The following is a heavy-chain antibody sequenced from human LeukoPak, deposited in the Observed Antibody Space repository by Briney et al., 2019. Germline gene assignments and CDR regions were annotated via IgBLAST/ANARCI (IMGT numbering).Heavy chain of an antibody. J-gene: IGHJ5*02. V-gene: IGHV3-43*02. CDR2: ISGDGDNT. Sequence: GGSLRLSCVASGFTLDGSALHWVRQAPGRGLEWISLISGDGDNTYYADSVKGRFTISRDTSTNSLYLQMSSLRAEDTAFYYCAKGVRSGTYYNCFDPWGQGTLVSVSS. CDR1: GFTLDGSA. CDR3: AKGVRSGTYYNCFDP. D-gene: IGHD1-26*01.